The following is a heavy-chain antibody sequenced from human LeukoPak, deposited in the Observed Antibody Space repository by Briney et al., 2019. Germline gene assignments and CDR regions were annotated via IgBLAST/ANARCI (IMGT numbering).Heavy chain of an antibody. CDR2: IYYSGST. J-gene: IGHJ6*03. D-gene: IGHD3-10*01. V-gene: IGHV4-59*01. CDR1: GGSISKYF. CDR3: ASGIRFGELVHDYYYMDV. Sequence: SEALSLTCTGSGGSISKYFWRWLRPPPGKGVDWIGYIYYSGSTNYNPSLKSRVTISVDTSKNQFSLKLSSVTAADTAVYYCASGIRFGELVHDYYYMDVWGKGTTVTASS.